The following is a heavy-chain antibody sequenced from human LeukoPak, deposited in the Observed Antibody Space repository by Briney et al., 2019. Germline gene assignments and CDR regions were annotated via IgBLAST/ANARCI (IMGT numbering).Heavy chain of an antibody. J-gene: IGHJ6*02. Sequence: GASVKVSCKASGYSFTSYYMHWVRQAPGQGLEWMGWINPNSGGTNYAQKFQGRGTMTRDTSISTAYMELSSLRSDDTAVYYCARRSHYYYYYGMDVWGQGTTVTVSS. CDR3: ARRSHYYYYYGMDV. CDR1: GYSFTSYY. V-gene: IGHV1-2*02. CDR2: INPNSGGT.